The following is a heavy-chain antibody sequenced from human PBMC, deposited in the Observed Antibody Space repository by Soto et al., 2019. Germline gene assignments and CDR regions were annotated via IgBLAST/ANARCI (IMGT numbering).Heavy chain of an antibody. CDR2: INPNGGST. CDR3: ARGLGLGDC. V-gene: IGHV1-46*01. Sequence: QVQLVQSGAEVKKPGASVKVSCKASGYTFSSYYIHWVRQAPGQGLEWIGIINPNGGSTNYAQNFKGRLPVTRDTSKATVYMGLSALTSAAPAMYYCARGLGLGDCWGQGTLVTVSS. CDR1: GYTFSSYY. D-gene: IGHD3-9*01. J-gene: IGHJ4*02.